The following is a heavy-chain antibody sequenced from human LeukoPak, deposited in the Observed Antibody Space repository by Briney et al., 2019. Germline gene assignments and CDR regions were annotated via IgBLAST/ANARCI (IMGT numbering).Heavy chain of an antibody. D-gene: IGHD5-18*01. V-gene: IGHV4-59*01. CDR2: IYYSGST. CDR3: ARVSGYFPLYYFDY. J-gene: IGHJ4*02. Sequence: PSETLSLTCTVSGGSISSYYWSWIRQPPGKGLEWIGYIYYSGSTNYNPSLKSRVTISVDTSKNQFSLKLSSVTAADTAVYDCARVSGYFPLYYFDYWGQGTLVTVSS. CDR1: GGSISSYY.